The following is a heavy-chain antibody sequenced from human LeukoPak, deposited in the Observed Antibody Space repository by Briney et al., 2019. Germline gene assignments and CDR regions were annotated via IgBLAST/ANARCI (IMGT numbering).Heavy chain of an antibody. V-gene: IGHV3-23*01. CDR1: GFTFSTYA. CDR3: ARDTLEYSNSPDALDI. Sequence: GGSLRLSCAASGFTFSTYAMSWVRQAPGKGLEWVSAISGSGGSTYYVDSVKGRFTISRDNAKNSLYMQMESLRDEDTAIYYCARDTLEYSNSPDALDIWGQGTMVTVSS. J-gene: IGHJ3*02. CDR2: ISGSGGST. D-gene: IGHD4-23*01.